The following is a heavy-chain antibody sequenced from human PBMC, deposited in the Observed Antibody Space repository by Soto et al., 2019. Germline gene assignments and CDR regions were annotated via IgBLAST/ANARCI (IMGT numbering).Heavy chain of an antibody. CDR3: AREGYNYDNRYYGMDV. D-gene: IGHD3-22*01. CDR1: GYTFTGYY. CDR2: INPNSGGT. Sequence: ASVKVSCKASGYTFTGYYMHWVRQAPGQGLEWMGWINPNSGGTNYAQKFQGWVTMTRDTSISTAYMELSRLRSDDTAVYYCAREGYNYDNRYYGMDVRGRRTTVTVSS. V-gene: IGHV1-2*04. J-gene: IGHJ6*02.